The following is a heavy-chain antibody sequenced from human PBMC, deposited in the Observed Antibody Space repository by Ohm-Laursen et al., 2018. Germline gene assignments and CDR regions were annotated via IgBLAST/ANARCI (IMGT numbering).Heavy chain of an antibody. CDR1: GASISDHY. J-gene: IGHJ4*02. V-gene: IGHV4-4*07. D-gene: IGHD1-26*01. CDR2: VYATGTT. CDR3: ARVYRGSYCDY. Sequence: SETLSLTCSVSGASISDHYWGWIRQTAGKGLEWIGRVYATGTTNYNPSLGSRVTISLDTSKNQFSLKLSSVTAADTAVYYCARVYRGSYCDYWGQGTLVTVSS.